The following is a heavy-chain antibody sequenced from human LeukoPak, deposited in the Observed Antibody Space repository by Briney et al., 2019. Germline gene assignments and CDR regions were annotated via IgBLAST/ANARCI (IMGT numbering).Heavy chain of an antibody. CDR1: GGSISNYY. Sequence: SETLSLTCTVSGGSISNYYWSWIRQPAGKGLEWIGLIYTSGSTNYNPSLKSRVTMSVDTSKKQFFLKLSSVTAADTAVYYCARASYSYDINGWVPFDYWGQGTLVTVSS. J-gene: IGHJ4*02. CDR2: IYTSGST. CDR3: ARASYSYDINGWVPFDY. D-gene: IGHD3-22*01. V-gene: IGHV4-4*07.